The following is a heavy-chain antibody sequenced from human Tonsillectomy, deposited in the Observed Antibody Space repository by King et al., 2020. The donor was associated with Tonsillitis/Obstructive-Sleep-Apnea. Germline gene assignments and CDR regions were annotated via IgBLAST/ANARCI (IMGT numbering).Heavy chain of an antibody. D-gene: IGHD3-3*01. Sequence: QLVQSGAEVKKPGSSVKVSCKASGGTFSSYAISWVRQAPGQGLEWMGGIIPILSIANYAQRFQGRVTITADKSTRTAYMELSSLRSEDTAVYYCATPSGITMFENYYYGMDVWGQGTTVPVSS. J-gene: IGHJ6*02. V-gene: IGHV1-69*10. CDR2: IIPILSIA. CDR1: GGTFSSYA. CDR3: ATPSGITMFENYYYGMDV.